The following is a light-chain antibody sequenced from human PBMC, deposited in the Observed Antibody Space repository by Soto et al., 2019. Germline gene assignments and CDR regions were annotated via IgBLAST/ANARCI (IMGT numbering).Light chain of an antibody. Sequence: QSALTQPASVSGSPGQSITISCTGTSSDVGYYNYVSWYQQHPGKAPKLIIYDVSNRPSGVSNRFSGSKSGNTASLTISGLQPEDEADYYCSSYTSSITLVFGGGTKVTVL. CDR1: SSDVGYYNY. V-gene: IGLV2-14*03. CDR2: DVS. CDR3: SSYTSSITLV. J-gene: IGLJ3*02.